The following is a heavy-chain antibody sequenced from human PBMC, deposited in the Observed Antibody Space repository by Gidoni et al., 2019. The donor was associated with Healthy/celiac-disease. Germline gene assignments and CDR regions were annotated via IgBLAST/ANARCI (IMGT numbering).Heavy chain of an antibody. CDR2: ISSSSSYI. J-gene: IGHJ4*02. CDR3: ARGYSGSYRGIDY. CDR1: GFTFSSYS. V-gene: IGHV3-21*01. D-gene: IGHD1-26*01. Sequence: EVQLVESGGGLVKPGGSLRLSCAASGFTFSSYSMNWVRQAPGKGLEWVSSISSSSSYIYYADSVKGRFTISRDNAKNSLYLQMNSLRAEETAVYYCARGYSGSYRGIDYWGQGTLVTVSS.